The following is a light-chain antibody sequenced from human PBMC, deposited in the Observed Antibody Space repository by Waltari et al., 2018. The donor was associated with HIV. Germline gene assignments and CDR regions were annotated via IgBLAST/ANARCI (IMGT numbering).Light chain of an antibody. Sequence: QSVLTQPPSAPGTPGQRIILPCSGSSSNIGSDAVYWYQQFPGTAPKLLIFHSNQRPSGVPDRFSASKSGTSASLAISGLQSDDEADYYCATWDHELDSWVFGGGTKLTVL. V-gene: IGLV1-44*01. CDR3: ATWDHELDSWV. CDR2: HSN. CDR1: SSNIGSDA. J-gene: IGLJ3*02.